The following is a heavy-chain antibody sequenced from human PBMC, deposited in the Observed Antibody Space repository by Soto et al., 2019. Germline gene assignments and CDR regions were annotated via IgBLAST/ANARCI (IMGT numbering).Heavy chain of an antibody. J-gene: IGHJ3*02. D-gene: IGHD3-22*01. Sequence: EVQLLESGGGLVQPGGSLRLSCAASGFTFSSYDMSWVRQAPGKGLEWVSNISGDGSSTDHADSVKGRFTISRDNSKNTVYLQMSSLRAEDTALYYCAKAMYYQDISGDSFAFDIWGQGTMVTVSS. CDR2: ISGDGSST. V-gene: IGHV3-23*01. CDR3: AKAMYYQDISGDSFAFDI. CDR1: GFTFSSYD.